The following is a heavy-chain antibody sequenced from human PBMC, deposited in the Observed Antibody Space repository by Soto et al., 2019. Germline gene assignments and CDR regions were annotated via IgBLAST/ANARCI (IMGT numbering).Heavy chain of an antibody. CDR2: ITKSGSIK. CDR1: GFIFRSYA. Sequence: PGGSLRLSCAASGFIFRSYAMNWVRQAPGKGLEWVSYITKSGSIKYYADSVKGRFTISRDNARNSLYLQMNSLRDEDTAVYYCARDYSGGSNDFDYWGQGTLVTVSS. D-gene: IGHD1-26*01. J-gene: IGHJ4*02. CDR3: ARDYSGGSNDFDY. V-gene: IGHV3-48*02.